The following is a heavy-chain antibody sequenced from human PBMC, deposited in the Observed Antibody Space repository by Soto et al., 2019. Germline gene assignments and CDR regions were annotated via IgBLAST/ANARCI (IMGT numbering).Heavy chain of an antibody. V-gene: IGHV4-4*07. CDR1: GDSISDYFY. CDR2: IYTDGTT. Sequence: QVQLQGSGPGQVKPSETLSHTYTVSGDSISDYFYWSWIRQPAGKGLEWIGRIYTDGTTKYNPSLKSRVTLSLDKSKNQFSLRLSSVTAADTAVYYFAREVRGGFTGIFDQWGRGSRVTVSS. J-gene: IGHJ4*02. D-gene: IGHD2-15*01. CDR3: AREVRGGFTGIFDQ.